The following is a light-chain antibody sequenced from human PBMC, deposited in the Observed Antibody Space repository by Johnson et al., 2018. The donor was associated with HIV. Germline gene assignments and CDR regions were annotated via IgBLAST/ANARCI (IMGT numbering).Light chain of an antibody. V-gene: IGLV1-51*01. J-gene: IGLJ1*01. CDR1: SSNIGNNY. CDR3: GTWDSSLSAGV. CDR2: DNN. Sequence: QSVLTQPPSVSAAPGQKVTISCSGSSSNIGNNYVSWYQQLPGTAPKLLIYDNNKRPSGIPDRFSGSKSGTSATLGITGLQTGDEADYYCGTWDSSLSAGVCGTGTKVTVV.